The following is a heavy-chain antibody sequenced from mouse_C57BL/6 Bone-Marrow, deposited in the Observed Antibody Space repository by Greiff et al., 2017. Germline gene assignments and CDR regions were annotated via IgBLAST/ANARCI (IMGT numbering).Heavy chain of an antibody. J-gene: IGHJ3*01. V-gene: IGHV1-81*01. CDR1: GYTFTSYG. CDR3: ARVHYYGSRILFAY. CDR2: IYPRSGST. D-gene: IGHD1-1*01. Sequence: VQLQQSGAELARPGASVKLSCKASGYTFTSYGISWVKQRTGQGLEWIGEIYPRSGSTYYNEKFKGKATLTADKSSSTAYMELRSMTSEDSAVYFCARVHYYGSRILFAYWGQGTLVTVSA.